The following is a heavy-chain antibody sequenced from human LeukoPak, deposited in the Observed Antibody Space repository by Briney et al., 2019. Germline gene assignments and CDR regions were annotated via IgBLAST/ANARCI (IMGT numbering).Heavy chain of an antibody. V-gene: IGHV4-39*01. Sequence: PSETLSLTCTVSGGSISSGSYFWGRIRQSPGKGLEWIGSSYSGGSTYYQNPSLKSRVTISVDTSKNQFLLNVSSVTAADTAVYYCARAAPERGFDLWGRGTLVTVSS. D-gene: IGHD3-10*01. CDR3: ARAAPERGFDL. CDR2: SYSGGST. J-gene: IGHJ2*01. CDR1: GGSISSGSYF.